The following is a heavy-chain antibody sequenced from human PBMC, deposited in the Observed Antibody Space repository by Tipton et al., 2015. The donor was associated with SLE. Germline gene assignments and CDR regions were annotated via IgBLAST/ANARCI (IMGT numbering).Heavy chain of an antibody. D-gene: IGHD6-13*01. J-gene: IGHJ4*02. Sequence: LSLTCAASGFTFSRYWMNWVRQAPGKGLEWVAIIKEDGSEKHYVDSVRGRFTISRDNAKNSLYLQMNSLKAEDTAVYYCARSSWGPDYWGQGTLVPVSS. CDR2: IKEDGSEK. CDR3: ARSSWGPDY. CDR1: GFTFSRYW. V-gene: IGHV3-7*01.